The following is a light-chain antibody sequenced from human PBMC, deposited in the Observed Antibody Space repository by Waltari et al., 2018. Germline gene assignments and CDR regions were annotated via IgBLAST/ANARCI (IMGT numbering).Light chain of an antibody. CDR2: YVS. V-gene: IGKV3-11*01. CDR1: QSVSSS. CDR3: QQRNNWPPT. Sequence: EIVLTHSPATLSLSPGESVTLSCRASQSVSSSLAWYQQKPRQAPRLLFHYVSNRATGSPARFSVSGSCTTFTLTISSLVAEDFAVYYCQQRNNWPPTFGQGTKVEIK. J-gene: IGKJ1*01.